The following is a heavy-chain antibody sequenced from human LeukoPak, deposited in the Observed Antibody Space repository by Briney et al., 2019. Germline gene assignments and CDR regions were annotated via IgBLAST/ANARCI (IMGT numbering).Heavy chain of an antibody. J-gene: IGHJ4*02. Sequence: WGSLRLSCAASGFTFSSYGMHWVRQAPGKGLEWVAFIRYDGSNKYYADSVKGRFTISRDNSKNTLYLQMNSLRAEDTAVYYCAKDAHCSGSSALDYWGQGTLVTVSS. D-gene: IGHD3-10*02. CDR1: GFTFSSYG. CDR2: IRYDGSNK. CDR3: AKDAHCSGSSALDY. V-gene: IGHV3-30*02.